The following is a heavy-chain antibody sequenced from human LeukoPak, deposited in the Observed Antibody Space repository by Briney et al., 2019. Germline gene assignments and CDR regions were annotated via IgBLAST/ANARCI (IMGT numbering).Heavy chain of an antibody. CDR1: GGTFSSYA. V-gene: IGHV1-69*13. CDR3: ARVPPATAHYYYYGMDV. CDR2: IIPIFGTA. J-gene: IGHJ6*04. D-gene: IGHD2-2*01. Sequence: SVKVSCKASGGTFSSYAISWVRQAPGQGLEWMGGIIPIFGTANYAQKFQGRVTITADESTSTAYKELSSLRSEDTTVYYCARVPPATAHYYYYGMDVWGKGTTVTVSS.